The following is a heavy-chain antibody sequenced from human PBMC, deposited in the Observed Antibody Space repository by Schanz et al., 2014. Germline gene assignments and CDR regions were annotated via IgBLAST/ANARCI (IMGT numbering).Heavy chain of an antibody. D-gene: IGHD4-17*01. CDR1: GFTFSSHW. Sequence: EVHLVESGGGLVQPGGSLRLSCAASGFTFSSHWMHWVRQDPGKGLVWVARINSVGSNTDYADSVTGRFTISRDNAKNTLYLQMNTLRAEDTAVYYCARKMKLGVYGGKGHDSLDIWGQGTKVTVSP. CDR3: ARKMKLGVYGGKGHDSLDI. V-gene: IGHV3-74*02. J-gene: IGHJ3*02. CDR2: INSVGSNT.